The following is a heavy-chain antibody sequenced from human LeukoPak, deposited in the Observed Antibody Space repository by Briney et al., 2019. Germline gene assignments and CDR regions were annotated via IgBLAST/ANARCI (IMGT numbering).Heavy chain of an antibody. CDR3: ARHRYSGSDTQGFDY. J-gene: IGHJ4*02. CDR1: GYIFTNYW. CDR2: VYPTNSET. D-gene: IGHD5-12*01. V-gene: IGHV5-51*01. Sequence: GESLKISCKGSGYIFTNYWIAWVRQMPGKGLEWMGIVYPTNSETRYSPSFQGQVTISADKSSSTGYLQWSSLKASDTAMYYCARHRYSGSDTQGFDYWGQGTLATVSS.